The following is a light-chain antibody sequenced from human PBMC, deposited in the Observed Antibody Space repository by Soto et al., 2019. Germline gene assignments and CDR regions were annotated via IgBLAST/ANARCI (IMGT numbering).Light chain of an antibody. CDR3: HQYDNWPKT. CDR1: QSVSSS. Sequence: VVTQSPVTLSVSPGEIATLSCRASQSVSSSLAWYQQKPGQAPRLLIYGASTRATGIPARFSGSGSGTEFTLTISSLQSEDFAVYYCHQYDNWPKTFGQGTRLEIK. CDR2: GAS. J-gene: IGKJ5*01. V-gene: IGKV3-15*01.